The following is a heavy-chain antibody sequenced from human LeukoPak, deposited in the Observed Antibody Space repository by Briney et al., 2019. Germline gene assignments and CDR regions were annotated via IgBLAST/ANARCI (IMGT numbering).Heavy chain of an antibody. Sequence: ASVKVSCKASGYTFTSYYMHWVRQAPGQGLEWMGIINPSGGSTSYAQKFQGRVTMTRDTSISTAYMELSRLRSDDTAVYYCARGGYYDFWSGYLNYVPKDSVFDYWGQGTLVTVSS. CDR3: ARGGYYDFWSGYLNYVPKDSVFDY. CDR1: GYTFTSYY. V-gene: IGHV1-46*01. CDR2: INPSGGST. J-gene: IGHJ4*02. D-gene: IGHD3-3*01.